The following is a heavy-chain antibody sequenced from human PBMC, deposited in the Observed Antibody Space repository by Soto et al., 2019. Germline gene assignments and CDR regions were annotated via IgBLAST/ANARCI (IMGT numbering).Heavy chain of an antibody. CDR3: ARDRPITIFGVVTRYYYYYGMDV. CDR2: IYSGGST. V-gene: IGHV3-53*01. Sequence: PGGSLRLSCAASGFTVSSNYMRWVRQAPGKGLEWVSVIYSGGSTYYADSVKGRFTISRDNSKNTLYLQMNSLRAEDTAVYYCARDRPITIFGVVTRYYYYYGMDVWGQGTTVTVSS. CDR1: GFTVSSNY. D-gene: IGHD3-3*01. J-gene: IGHJ6*02.